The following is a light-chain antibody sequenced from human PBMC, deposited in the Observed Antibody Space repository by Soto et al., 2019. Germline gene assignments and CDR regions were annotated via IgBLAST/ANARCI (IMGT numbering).Light chain of an antibody. J-gene: IGKJ1*01. CDR2: GAS. CDR3: QQYGGSPQT. CDR1: QSVSSN. Sequence: EIVMTQSPATLSVSPGERATLSCRASQSVSSNLAWYQQKPGQAPRLLIYGASTRATGIPARFSGSGSGTEFTLTISSLQSEDFAVYYCQQYGGSPQTFGQGTNVEIK. V-gene: IGKV3-15*01.